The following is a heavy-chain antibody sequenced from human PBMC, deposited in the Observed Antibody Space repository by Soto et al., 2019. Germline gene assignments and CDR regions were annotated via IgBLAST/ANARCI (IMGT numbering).Heavy chain of an antibody. Sequence: QVQLVQSGPEVKKPRSSVEVPCKASGDTFNSYVITWVRQAPGQGLEWLGGIITAFGTTSYAQNFQDRLTITADEAATTDHMELSSLTSDDTAMYYCTRSYGYTFGGSLDNWGQGTLVTVSS. CDR1: GDTFNSYV. V-gene: IGHV1-69*01. J-gene: IGHJ4*02. CDR2: IITAFGTT. CDR3: TRSYGYTFGGSLDN. D-gene: IGHD5-18*01.